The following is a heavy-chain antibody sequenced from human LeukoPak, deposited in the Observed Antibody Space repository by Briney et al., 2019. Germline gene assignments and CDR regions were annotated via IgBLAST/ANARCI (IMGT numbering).Heavy chain of an antibody. V-gene: IGHV3-23*01. D-gene: IGHD3-16*01. CDR2: LGGSDDRT. CDR1: GFTLSNNA. J-gene: IGHJ5*02. Sequence: PGGSLRLSCVASGFTLSNNAMAWVRQAPGKGLEWVLALGGSDDRTDYADSVQGRFTISRDNSKNTLYLQMNSLRAEDTAVYYCAKRITFFSNWFDPWGQGTLVTVSS. CDR3: AKRITFFSNWFDP.